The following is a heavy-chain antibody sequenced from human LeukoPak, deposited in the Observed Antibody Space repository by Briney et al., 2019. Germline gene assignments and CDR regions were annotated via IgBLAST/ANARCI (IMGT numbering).Heavy chain of an antibody. CDR3: ARDYLVYDSSGRSAFDI. V-gene: IGHV4-59*01. CDR1: GGSISSYY. D-gene: IGHD3-22*01. Sequence: SETLSLTCTVSGGSISSYYWSWIRQPPGKGLEWIGYIYYSGSTNYNPSLKSRVTISVDTSKNQFSLKLSSVTAADTAVYYCARDYLVYDSSGRSAFDIWGQGTMVTVSS. CDR2: IYYSGST. J-gene: IGHJ3*02.